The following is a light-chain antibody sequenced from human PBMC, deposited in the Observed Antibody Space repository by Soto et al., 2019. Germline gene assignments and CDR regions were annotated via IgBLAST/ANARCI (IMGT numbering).Light chain of an antibody. Sequence: QSVLTQSPSASASLGASVKLTCTLSSGHSSYAIAWHQQQPEKGPRYLMKLDSDGSHTKGDAIPDRFSGSSSGAERYLTISSLQSEDEADYYCQTWGTGIHVVFGGWNKLTVL. CDR1: SGHSSYA. J-gene: IGLJ2*01. V-gene: IGLV4-69*01. CDR3: QTWGTGIHVV. CDR2: LDSDGSH.